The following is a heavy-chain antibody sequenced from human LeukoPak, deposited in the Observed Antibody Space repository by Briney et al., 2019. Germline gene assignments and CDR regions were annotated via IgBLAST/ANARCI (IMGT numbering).Heavy chain of an antibody. V-gene: IGHV4-30-4*08. CDR3: ARAFWSGYRYYFDY. Sequence: SETLSLTCAVYGGSFSGYYWSWIRQPPGKGLEWIGYIYYSGGTYYNPSLKSRVTISVDTSKNQFSLKLSSVTAADTAVYYCARAFWSGYRYYFDYWGQGTLVIVSS. D-gene: IGHD3-3*01. CDR1: GGSFSGYY. J-gene: IGHJ4*02. CDR2: IYYSGGT.